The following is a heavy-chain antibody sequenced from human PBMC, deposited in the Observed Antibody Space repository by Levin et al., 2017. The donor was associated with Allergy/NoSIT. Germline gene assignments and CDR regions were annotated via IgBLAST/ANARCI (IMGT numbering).Heavy chain of an antibody. D-gene: IGHD2-2*01. J-gene: IGHJ5*02. CDR3: AGEEPAAGSDWFDP. CDR2: IYYSGST. CDR1: GGSIRSYY. V-gene: IGHV4-59*01. Sequence: SQTLSLTCTVSGGSIRSYYWSWIRQPPGKGLEWIWYIYYSGSTNYTPSLKSRVTISVDTSKNQSSLTLSSVTAAATAVYYCAGEEPAAGSDWFDPWGRGTLVTVSS.